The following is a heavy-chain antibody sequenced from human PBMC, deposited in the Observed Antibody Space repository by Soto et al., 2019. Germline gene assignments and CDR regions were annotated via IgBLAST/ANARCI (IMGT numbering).Heavy chain of an antibody. Sequence: GGSLRLSCAASGFTVSSNYMSWVRQAPGKGLEWVSVIYSGGSTYYADSVKGRFTISRHNSKNTLYLQMNSLRAEDTAVYYWARGGGLDTIFGVAMLYYMDVWGKGTTVTVSS. CDR3: ARGGGLDTIFGVAMLYYMDV. V-gene: IGHV3-53*04. CDR2: IYSGGST. CDR1: GFTVSSNY. J-gene: IGHJ6*03. D-gene: IGHD3-3*01.